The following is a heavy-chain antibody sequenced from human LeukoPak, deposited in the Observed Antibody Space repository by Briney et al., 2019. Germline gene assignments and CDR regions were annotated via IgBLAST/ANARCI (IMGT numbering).Heavy chain of an antibody. Sequence: PGGSLRLSCAAPAFTFSSYAMNLVRPAPGKGLEWVSGISGSGGSTYYADSAKGRFTISRDNSKNTLYLQMNSLRAEDTAIYYCAIGPDKDRLDYFDYWGQGTLVAVSS. CDR2: ISGSGGST. D-gene: IGHD4-11*01. V-gene: IGHV3-23*01. CDR3: AIGPDKDRLDYFDY. CDR1: AFTFSSYA. J-gene: IGHJ4*02.